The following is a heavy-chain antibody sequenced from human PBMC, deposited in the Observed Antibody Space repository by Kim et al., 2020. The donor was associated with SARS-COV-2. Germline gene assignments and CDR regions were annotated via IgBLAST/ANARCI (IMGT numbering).Heavy chain of an antibody. CDR1: GFTFSSYA. D-gene: IGHD2-2*01. CDR2: ISGSGGST. V-gene: IGHV3-23*01. CDR3: AKVTGVPAAPGTVASEDYYYYGMDV. Sequence: GGSLRLSCAASGFTFSSYAMSWVRQAPGKGLEWVSAISGSGGSTYYADSVKGRFTISRDNSKNTLYLQMNSLRAEDTAVYYCAKVTGVPAAPGTVASEDYYYYGMDVWGQGTTVTVSS. J-gene: IGHJ6*02.